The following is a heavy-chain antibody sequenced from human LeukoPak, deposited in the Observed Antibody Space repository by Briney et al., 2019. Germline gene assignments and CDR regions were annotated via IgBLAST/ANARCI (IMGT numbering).Heavy chain of an antibody. J-gene: IGHJ4*02. V-gene: IGHV3-23*01. Sequence: GGSLRLSCAASGFTFSSYAMTWVRQAPGKGLDWVSSISGGGSNTYYADSVKGRFTISRDNSKNTLYLQMNSLGADDTAVYYCAKSGTGYSSGWYDYWGPGTLVTVSS. D-gene: IGHD6-19*01. CDR2: ISGGGSNT. CDR3: AKSGTGYSSGWYDY. CDR1: GFTFSSYA.